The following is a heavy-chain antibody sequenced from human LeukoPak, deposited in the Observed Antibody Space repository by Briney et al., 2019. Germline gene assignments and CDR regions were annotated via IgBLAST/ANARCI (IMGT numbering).Heavy chain of an antibody. V-gene: IGHV1-69*05. CDR2: IIPIFGTA. Sequence: ASVKVSCKASGGTFSSYAISWVRQAPGQGLEWMGGIIPIFGTANYAQKFQGRVTITTDESTSTAYMELSGLRSEDTAVYYCARVGGYCSSTSCPSNWFDPWGQGTLVTVSS. CDR1: GGTFSSYA. CDR3: ARVGGYCSSTSCPSNWFDP. J-gene: IGHJ5*02. D-gene: IGHD2-2*01.